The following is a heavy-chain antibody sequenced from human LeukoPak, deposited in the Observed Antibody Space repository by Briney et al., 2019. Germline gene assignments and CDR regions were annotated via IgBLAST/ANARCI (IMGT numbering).Heavy chain of an antibody. CDR3: AKGRGIVVVTGPDY. J-gene: IGHJ4*02. V-gene: IGHV3-23*01. Sequence: GGSLRLSCAASGFTFSSYAMNWVRQAPGKGLEWVSGISGSGGSTYYADSVKGRFTISGDNSKNTLYLQMNSLRAEDTAVYYCAKGRGIVVVTGPDYWGQGTLVTVSS. D-gene: IGHD2-21*02. CDR2: ISGSGGST. CDR1: GFTFSSYA.